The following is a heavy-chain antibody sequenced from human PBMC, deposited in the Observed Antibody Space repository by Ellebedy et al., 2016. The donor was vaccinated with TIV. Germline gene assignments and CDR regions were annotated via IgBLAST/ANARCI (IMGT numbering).Heavy chain of an antibody. CDR2: IRGHNGNT. D-gene: IGHD3-22*01. CDR1: GYTFTSYG. CDR3: ARDYGTTMIAAVPGY. J-gene: IGHJ4*02. Sequence: AASVKVSCKASGYTFTSYGISWVRQAPGQGLEWMGWIRGHNGNTNYAQKLQGRVTMTTDTSTSTAYMELRSLRSDDTAVYYCARDYGTTMIAAVPGYWGQGTLVTVSS. V-gene: IGHV1-18*01.